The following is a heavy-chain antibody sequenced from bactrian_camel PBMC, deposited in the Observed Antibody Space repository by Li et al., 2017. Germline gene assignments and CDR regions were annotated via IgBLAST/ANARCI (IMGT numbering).Heavy chain of an antibody. CDR1: GFTPGRYG. CDR3: AAAGTRASVMGPSTRTCPTDFGY. Sequence: QVQLVESGGDLVQPGGSLRLSCTASGFTPGRYGMGWFRQVPGKEREGIAALDRDGTISYAASVKGRFTISQDNAVNTMYLQMNNLKPTDTGVYYCAAAGTRASVMGPSTRTCPTDFGYWGQGTQVTVS. D-gene: IGHD3*01. V-gene: IGHV3S9*01. J-gene: IGHJ6*01. CDR2: LDRDGTI.